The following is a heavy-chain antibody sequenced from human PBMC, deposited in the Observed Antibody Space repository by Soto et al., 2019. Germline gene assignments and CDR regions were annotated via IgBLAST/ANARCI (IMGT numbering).Heavy chain of an antibody. V-gene: IGHV3-64*01. CDR2: ISTNGGST. D-gene: IGHD3-3*01. Sequence: EVQLVESGGGLVQPGGSLRLSCAASGFTFSSYAMHWVRQAPGKRLEYVSAISTNGGSTYYANSVKGRFTISRDNSKNPLYLHMGSLRAEDMAVYYCARSDTIFGTTPDYWGQGTLVTVSS. J-gene: IGHJ4*02. CDR3: ARSDTIFGTTPDY. CDR1: GFTFSSYA.